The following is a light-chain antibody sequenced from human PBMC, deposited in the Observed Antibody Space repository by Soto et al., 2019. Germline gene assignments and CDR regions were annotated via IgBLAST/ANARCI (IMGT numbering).Light chain of an antibody. V-gene: IGKV1-39*01. CDR1: QSISRN. CDR2: TAS. Sequence: IQMTQSPSSLSASVGDRVTITCRASQSISRNLNWYQQKPGKAPELLIYTASNLQSGVQSRFSGSGSGTDFALTISSLQPEDSAVYYCQQSHSSPLSFGGGTKVEFK. CDR3: QQSHSSPLS. J-gene: IGKJ4*01.